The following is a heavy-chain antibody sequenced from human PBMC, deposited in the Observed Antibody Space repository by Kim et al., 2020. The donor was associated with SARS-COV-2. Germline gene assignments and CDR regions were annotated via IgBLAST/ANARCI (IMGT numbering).Heavy chain of an antibody. J-gene: IGHJ4*02. CDR1: GYTFTSYA. D-gene: IGHD3-10*01. Sequence: ASVKVSCKASGYTFTSYAMHWVRQAPGQRLEWMGWINAGNGNTKYSQKFQGRVTITRDTSASTAYMELSSLRSEDTAVYYCARVRFGELTTFYYWGQGTLVTVSS. V-gene: IGHV1-3*01. CDR2: INAGNGNT. CDR3: ARVRFGELTTFYY.